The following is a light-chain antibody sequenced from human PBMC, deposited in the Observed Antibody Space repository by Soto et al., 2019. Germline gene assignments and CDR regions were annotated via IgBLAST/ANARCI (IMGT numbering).Light chain of an antibody. J-gene: IGKJ1*01. CDR2: CAS. V-gene: IGKV3-15*01. CDR3: QQYNNWPGT. Sequence: EIVMTQSPATLSVSPGERATLSCRASQSVSSNLAWYQQKPGQAPRLLIYCASTRATGIPARFSGSGSGTEFTLTISSQQSEDFAVYYCQQYNNWPGTVGQGPKV. CDR1: QSVSSN.